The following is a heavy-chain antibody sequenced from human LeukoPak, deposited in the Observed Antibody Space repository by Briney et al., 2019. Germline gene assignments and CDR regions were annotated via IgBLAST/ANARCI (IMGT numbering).Heavy chain of an antibody. J-gene: IGHJ4*02. CDR1: GYSISSGYY. V-gene: IGHV4-38-2*02. CDR2: AYQSGNT. CDR3: ARGGSSGIYYAYY. D-gene: IGHD3-22*01. Sequence: SETLSLTCTVSGYSISSGYYWGWIRQPPGKGLEWIGTAYQSGNTFYNPSLRTRVTMSVDTSKTQFSLKLTSVTAADTAVYYCARGGSSGIYYAYYWGQGTLVTVSS.